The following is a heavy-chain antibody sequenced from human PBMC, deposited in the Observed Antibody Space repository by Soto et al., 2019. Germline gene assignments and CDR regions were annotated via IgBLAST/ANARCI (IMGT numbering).Heavy chain of an antibody. CDR3: ARGLRGVAAILYSYWFAP. Sequence: GASVKVSCKASGYTFTSYDINWVRQATGQGLEWMGWMNPNSGNTGYAQKFQGRVTMTRNTSISTAYMELSSLRSEDTAVYYCARGLRGVAAILYSYWFAPWGQGTLVTVSS. D-gene: IGHD2-15*01. CDR1: GYTFTSYD. J-gene: IGHJ5*02. CDR2: MNPNSGNT. V-gene: IGHV1-8*01.